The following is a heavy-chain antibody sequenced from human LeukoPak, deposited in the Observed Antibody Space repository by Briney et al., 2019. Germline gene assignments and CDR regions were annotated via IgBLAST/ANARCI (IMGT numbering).Heavy chain of an antibody. V-gene: IGHV4-61*02. D-gene: IGHD6-13*01. Sequence: SETLSLTCTVSGGSISSGNYYLSWIRQPAGKGLEWIGRIYTSGSTNYNPSLKSRVTISVDTSKNQFSLKLSSVTAADTAVYYCARERGRSSSWYPYFDYWGQGTLVTVSS. CDR1: GGSISSGNYY. J-gene: IGHJ4*02. CDR3: ARERGRSSSWYPYFDY. CDR2: IYTSGST.